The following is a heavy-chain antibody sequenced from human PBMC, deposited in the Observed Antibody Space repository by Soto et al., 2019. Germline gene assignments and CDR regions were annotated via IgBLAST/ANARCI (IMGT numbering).Heavy chain of an antibody. J-gene: IGHJ6*03. V-gene: IGHV3-23*01. Sequence: SLRLSCAASGFTFSSYAMSWVRQAPGKGLEWVSAISGSGGSTYYADSVKGRFTISRDNSKNTLYLQMNSLRAEDTAVYYCAKGGTQSYYYYMDVWGKGTTVTVSS. CDR3: AKGGTQSYYYYMDV. CDR1: GFTFSSYA. CDR2: ISGSGGST. D-gene: IGHD2-15*01.